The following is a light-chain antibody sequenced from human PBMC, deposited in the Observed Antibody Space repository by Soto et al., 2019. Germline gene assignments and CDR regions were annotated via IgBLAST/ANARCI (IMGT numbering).Light chain of an antibody. CDR3: QQRSNRPST. CDR1: QSVSSSY. Sequence: EIVLTQSPGTLSLSPGERATLSCRASQSVSSSYLAWYQQKPGQAPRLLIYDVSNRATGIPARFSGSGSGTDFTLTISSLEPEDFAVYYCQQRSNRPSTFGQGTKLEIK. CDR2: DVS. V-gene: IGKV3D-20*02. J-gene: IGKJ2*01.